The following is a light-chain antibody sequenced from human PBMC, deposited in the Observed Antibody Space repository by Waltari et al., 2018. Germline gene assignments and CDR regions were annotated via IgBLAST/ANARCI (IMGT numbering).Light chain of an antibody. CDR3: QQYYSTPLT. CDR1: QTLLYTSNNKNS. Sequence: DIVMTQSPDSLAVSLGERATINCKSSQTLLYTSNNKNSLAWYQLKPGQPPKLLIYWASIRESWVPDRFSGSGSVTDFTLTISSLQAEDVAVYYCQQYYSTPLTFGGGTKVEIK. CDR2: WAS. V-gene: IGKV4-1*01. J-gene: IGKJ4*01.